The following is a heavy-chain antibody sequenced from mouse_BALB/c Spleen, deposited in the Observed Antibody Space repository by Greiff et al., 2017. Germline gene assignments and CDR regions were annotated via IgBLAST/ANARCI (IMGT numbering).Heavy chain of an antibody. CDR3: PRYCSSSWFAY. Sequence: VQLKQSGTVLARPGASVKMSCKASGYTFTSYWMHWVKQRPGQGLEWIGAIYPGNSDTSYNQKFKGKAKLTAVTSTSTAYMDLSSLTNEDSAVYYCPRYCSSSWFAYWGQGTLVTVSA. J-gene: IGHJ3*01. D-gene: IGHD1-1*01. CDR1: GYTFTSYW. CDR2: IYPGNSDT. V-gene: IGHV1-5*01.